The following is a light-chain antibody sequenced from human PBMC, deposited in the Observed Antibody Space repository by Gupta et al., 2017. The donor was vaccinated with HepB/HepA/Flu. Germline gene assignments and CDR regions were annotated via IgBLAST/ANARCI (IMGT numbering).Light chain of an antibody. CDR2: DAS. CDR3: QQRSSWPFT. V-gene: IGKV3-11*01. CDR1: QSSSSY. Sequence: EVVLQQSPATLVLSREEGATLSCRASQSSSSYLAWYQQKPGQAPGLLIYDASNRATGIPARFSGSGSGTDFTLTISSLEPEDFAVYYCQQRSSWPFTFGPGTKVDIK. J-gene: IGKJ3*01.